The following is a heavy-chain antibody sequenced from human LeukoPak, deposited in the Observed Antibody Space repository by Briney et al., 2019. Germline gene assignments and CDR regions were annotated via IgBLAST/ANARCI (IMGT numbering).Heavy chain of an antibody. V-gene: IGHV3-23*01. CDR1: GFTFSTYW. CDR2: ISGSGGST. D-gene: IGHD6-19*01. J-gene: IGHJ5*02. CDR3: AKDLQQWLVGVGWFDP. Sequence: GGSLRLSCAASGFTFSTYWMHWVRQAPGKGLEWVSAISGSGGSTYYADSVKGRFTISRDNSKNTLYLQMNSLRAEDTAVYYCAKDLQQWLVGVGWFDPWGQGTLVTVSS.